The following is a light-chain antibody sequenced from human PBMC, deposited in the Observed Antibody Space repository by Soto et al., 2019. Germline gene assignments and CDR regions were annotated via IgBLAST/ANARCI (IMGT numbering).Light chain of an antibody. CDR1: HDIRNS. CDR3: QQYDNLPLT. Sequence: IQMTQSPSSLSASIGDRVTITCHASHDIRNSLNWYQQTPGKPPNLLISDASSLEAGVPSRFSGSGFGTAFSFTIISLQPEDVATYFCQQYDNLPLTFGGGTKVEIK. CDR2: DAS. J-gene: IGKJ4*01. V-gene: IGKV1-33*01.